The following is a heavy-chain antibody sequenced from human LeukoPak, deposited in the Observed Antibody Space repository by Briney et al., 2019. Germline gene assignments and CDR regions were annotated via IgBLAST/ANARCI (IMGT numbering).Heavy chain of an antibody. D-gene: IGHD5-12*01. J-gene: IGHJ5*02. Sequence: PSETLSPTCPVSGGFVSSSCYYWGWIRQPPGKGLEWIGNIFYTGTAYYNPSLMSRVTISVDTSTNRFSLKLDSVTSADTAVYYCSRDGRYTAYEGWFDHWGQGTLVTVSS. CDR1: GGFVSSSCYY. CDR2: IFYTGTA. CDR3: SRDGRYTAYEGWFDH. V-gene: IGHV4-39*02.